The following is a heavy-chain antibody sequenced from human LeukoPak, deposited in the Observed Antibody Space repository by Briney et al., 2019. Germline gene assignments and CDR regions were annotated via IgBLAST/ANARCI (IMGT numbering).Heavy chain of an antibody. Sequence: GGSLRLSCAASGFTVSSNYMSWVRQAPGKGLEWVSVLYSGGSTYYADSVKGRFTISRDNSKNTLYLQMNSLRAEDTAVYYCARVWTSGGLDYWGQGTLVTVSS. V-gene: IGHV3-53*01. CDR1: GFTVSSNY. CDR3: ARVWTSGGLDY. D-gene: IGHD3-10*01. J-gene: IGHJ4*02. CDR2: LYSGGST.